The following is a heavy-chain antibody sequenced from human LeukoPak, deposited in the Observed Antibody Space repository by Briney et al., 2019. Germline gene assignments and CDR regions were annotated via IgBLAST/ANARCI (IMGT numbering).Heavy chain of an antibody. V-gene: IGHV1-18*01. J-gene: IGHJ4*02. D-gene: IGHD2-15*01. CDR2: INAYNGNT. CDR3: ARHGGYCSVTTCYPFDY. Sequence: GASVKVSCKVSGYTLTELSMHWVRQAPGQGLEWMGWINAYNGNTNYAQKFQGRVTMTTDTSTTTAYMELRSLRSDDTAVYYCARHGGYCSVTTCYPFDYWGQGTLVTVSS. CDR1: GYTLTELS.